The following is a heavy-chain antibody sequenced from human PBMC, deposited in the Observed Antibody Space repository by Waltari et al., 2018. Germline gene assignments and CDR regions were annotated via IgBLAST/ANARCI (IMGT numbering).Heavy chain of an antibody. V-gene: IGHV1-2*02. J-gene: IGHJ4*02. CDR3: ARAHGSGSLTLVFDY. CDR2: INPNSGGT. D-gene: IGHD3-10*01. CDR1: GYTFTGYY. Sequence: QVQLVQSGAEVKKPGASVQVSCKASGYTFTGYYMHWVRQAPGQGLEWMGWINPNSGGTNYAQKFQGRVTVTMDRYISTAYMELSRLRSGDTAVYYCARAHGSGSLTLVFDYWGQGTLVTVSS.